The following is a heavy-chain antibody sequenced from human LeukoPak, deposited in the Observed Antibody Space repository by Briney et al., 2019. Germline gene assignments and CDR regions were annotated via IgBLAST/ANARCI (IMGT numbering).Heavy chain of an antibody. Sequence: PSETLSLTCAVYGGSFSGYYWSWIRQPPGKGLEWIGEINHSGSTNYNPSLKSRVTISVDTSKNQFSLKLSSMTAADTAVYYCARSGAPTNGRRFDPWGQGTLVTVSS. J-gene: IGHJ5*02. CDR3: ARSGAPTNGRRFDP. V-gene: IGHV4-34*01. CDR1: GGSFSGYY. CDR2: INHSGST. D-gene: IGHD1-26*01.